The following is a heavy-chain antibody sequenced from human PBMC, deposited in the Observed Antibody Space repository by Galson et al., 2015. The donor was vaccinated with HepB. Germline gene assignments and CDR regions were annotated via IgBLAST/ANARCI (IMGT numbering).Heavy chain of an antibody. J-gene: IGHJ6*02. Sequence: SVKVSCKASGYTFTGYYMHWVRQAPGQGLEWMGWINPNSGGTNYAQKFQGRVTMTRDTSISTAYMELSRLRSDGTAVYYCARESGGYCSSTSCYSGGGDVWGHGTTVTVSS. CDR3: ARESGGYCSSTSCYSGGGDV. D-gene: IGHD2-2*01. CDR2: INPNSGGT. CDR1: GYTFTGYY. V-gene: IGHV1-2*02.